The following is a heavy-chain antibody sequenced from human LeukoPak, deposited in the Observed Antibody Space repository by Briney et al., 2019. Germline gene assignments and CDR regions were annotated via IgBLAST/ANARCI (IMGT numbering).Heavy chain of an antibody. CDR3: ATSGMVRGMDV. V-gene: IGHV1-2*02. D-gene: IGHD3-10*01. Sequence: ASVKVSCKASGSTFSGYYMHWVRQAPGQGLEWMGWINPNSGGTSYAQKFQGRVTMTRDTSISTAYKELSRLRSDDSAVYYCATSGMVRGMDVWGQGTTVTVSS. CDR2: INPNSGGT. J-gene: IGHJ6*02. CDR1: GSTFSGYY.